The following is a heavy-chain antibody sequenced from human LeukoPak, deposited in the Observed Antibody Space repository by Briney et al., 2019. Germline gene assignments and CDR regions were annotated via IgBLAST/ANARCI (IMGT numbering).Heavy chain of an antibody. CDR2: INPNSGGT. V-gene: IGHV1-2*06. D-gene: IGHD1-14*01. CDR3: ETINQTV. Sequence: GSSVKVSCKGSGGPLRQYDIRGVGQAPGQGLEWMGRINPNSGGTNYAQKLQGRVTMTRDTSINTGYMELNRLRSDDTAVYYCETINQTVWGQGTLVSVPS. CDR1: GGPLRQYD. J-gene: IGHJ4*02.